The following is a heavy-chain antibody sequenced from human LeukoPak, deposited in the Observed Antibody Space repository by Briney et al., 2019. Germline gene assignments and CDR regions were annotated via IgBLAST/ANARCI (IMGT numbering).Heavy chain of an antibody. J-gene: IGHJ4*02. V-gene: IGHV4-39*07. CDR3: ARDHVDTAMVRVFDY. CDR1: GGSISSSSYY. Sequence: SEALSPTCTVSGGSISSSSYYWGWIRQPPGKGLEWIGSIYYSGSTYYNPYVKSLVTISVDTSKNQFSLKLISVTAADTAVYYCARDHVDTAMVRVFDYWGQGTLVTVSS. CDR2: IYYSGST. D-gene: IGHD5-18*01.